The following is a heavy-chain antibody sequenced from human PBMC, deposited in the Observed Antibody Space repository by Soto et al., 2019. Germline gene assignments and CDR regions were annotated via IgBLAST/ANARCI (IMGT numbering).Heavy chain of an antibody. J-gene: IGHJ4*02. CDR2: ISAYNGNK. D-gene: IGHD2-21*02. V-gene: IGHV1-18*01. CDR1: GYTFTSYG. CDR3: ARDASICVTDY. Sequence: QVQLVQSGAEVKKPGASVKVSCKAAGYTFTSYGISWVRQAPGQGLEWMGWISAYNGNKKDAQKLQGRVTTTTDTGTSTCYMERRNLKSDETVVYYCARDASICVTDYWGQGTLGYVSS.